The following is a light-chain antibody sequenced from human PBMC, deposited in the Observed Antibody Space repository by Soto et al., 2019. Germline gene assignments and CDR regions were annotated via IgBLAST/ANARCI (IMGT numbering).Light chain of an antibody. CDR3: QQYGSSPT. CDR1: QSVSSSY. J-gene: IGKJ2*01. Sequence: EIVLTQSPGTLSLSPGERATLSCRASQSVSSSYLAWYQQKPDQAPRLLIYGASSRATGIPDRLSGSGSGTDFTLTISRLEPEDFAVYYCQQYGSSPTFGQGTKLEIK. V-gene: IGKV3-20*01. CDR2: GAS.